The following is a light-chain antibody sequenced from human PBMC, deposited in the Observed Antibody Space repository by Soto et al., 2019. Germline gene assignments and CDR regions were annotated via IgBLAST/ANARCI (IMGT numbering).Light chain of an antibody. J-gene: IGLJ2*01. V-gene: IGLV2-14*01. CDR1: SSDIGAYNY. CDR2: DVS. Sequence: QSALTQPASVSGSPGQSITISCTGTSSDIGAYNYVSWYQQHPGKAPKLMIYDVSNRPSGVSNRFSGSKSGNTASLTISGLQAEDEDDYYCSSYTSDSTTIFGGGTKLTVL. CDR3: SSYTSDSTTI.